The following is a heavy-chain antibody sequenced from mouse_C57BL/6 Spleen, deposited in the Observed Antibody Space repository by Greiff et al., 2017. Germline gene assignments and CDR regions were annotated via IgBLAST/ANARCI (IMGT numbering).Heavy chain of an antibody. J-gene: IGHJ4*01. CDR2: ISSGSSTI. Sequence: EVQRVESGGGLVKPGGSLKLSCAASGFTFSDYGMHWVRQAPEQGLEWVAYISSGSSTIYYADTVKGRFTITRDNAKNTLFLQMTSMRSEDTAMYYCAWDSYYVGYAMDYWGQGTSLTVSS. CDR3: AWDSYYVGYAMDY. D-gene: IGHD2-12*01. V-gene: IGHV5-17*01. CDR1: GFTFSDYG.